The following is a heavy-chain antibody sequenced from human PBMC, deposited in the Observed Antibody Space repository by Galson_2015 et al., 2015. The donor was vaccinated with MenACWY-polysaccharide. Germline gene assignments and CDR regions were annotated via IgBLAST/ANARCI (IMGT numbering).Heavy chain of an antibody. Sequence: SLRLSCAASGFTFSSYAIHWVRQAPGKGLEWVAVISYDASNKYYRDSVKGRFTLSRDNAKNSIYLQMNSLRVEDTAVYYCAMDALMAPVDYWGQGALVTVSS. D-gene: IGHD5-18*01. CDR3: AMDALMAPVDY. CDR2: ISYDASNK. V-gene: IGHV3-30-3*01. CDR1: GFTFSSYA. J-gene: IGHJ4*02.